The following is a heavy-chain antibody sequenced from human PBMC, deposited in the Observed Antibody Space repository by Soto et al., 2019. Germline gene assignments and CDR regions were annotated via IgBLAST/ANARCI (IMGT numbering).Heavy chain of an antibody. J-gene: IGHJ6*03. D-gene: IGHD6-13*01. CDR1: GFTFSSYW. CDR2: IKQDGSEK. V-gene: IGHV3-7*01. Sequence: GGSLRLSCAASGFTFSSYWMSWVRQAPGKGLEWVANIKQDGSEKYYVDSVKGRFTISRDNAKNSLYLQMNSLRAEDTAVYYCARENGGTGVAAAFYYYMDVWGKGTTVTVSS. CDR3: ARENGGTGVAAAFYYYMDV.